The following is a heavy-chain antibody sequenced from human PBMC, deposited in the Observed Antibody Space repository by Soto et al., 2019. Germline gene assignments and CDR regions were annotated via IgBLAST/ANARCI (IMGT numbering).Heavy chain of an antibody. J-gene: IGHJ6*02. Sequence: GGSLRLSCAASGFTFSRYWMSWVRQAPGKGLEWVAVIWYDGSNKYYADSVKGRFTISRDNSKNTLYLQMNSLRAEDTAVYYCASSLRPDSGSYHYYYYGMDVWGQGTTVTVSS. D-gene: IGHD1-26*01. CDR1: GFTFSRYW. CDR3: ASSLRPDSGSYHYYYYGMDV. V-gene: IGHV3-33*07. CDR2: IWYDGSNK.